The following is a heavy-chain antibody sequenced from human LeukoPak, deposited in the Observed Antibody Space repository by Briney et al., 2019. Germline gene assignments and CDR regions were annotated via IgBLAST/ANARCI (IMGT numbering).Heavy chain of an antibody. Sequence: SETLSLTCTVSDGSISSYYWNWIRQPAGRGLEWIGRIYTSGSTNYNPSLKSRVTMSVDTSKNQFSLKLSSVTAADTAVYYCARDTSGWHSIAFDYWGQGTPVTVSS. CDR3: ARDTSGWHSIAFDY. J-gene: IGHJ4*02. CDR1: DGSISSYY. V-gene: IGHV4-4*07. D-gene: IGHD6-19*01. CDR2: IYTSGST.